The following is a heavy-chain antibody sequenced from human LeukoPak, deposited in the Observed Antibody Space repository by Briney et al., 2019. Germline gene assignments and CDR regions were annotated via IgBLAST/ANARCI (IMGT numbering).Heavy chain of an antibody. CDR1: GGFISSSSYY. Sequence: SETLSLTCSVSGGFISSSSYYWSWIRQPAGKRLEWIGRIYSSGSTNYNPSLKSRVTISVDTSKNQFSLKLSSVTAADTAVYYCASTRNYDLWSGSGYFDLWGRGTLVTVSS. D-gene: IGHD3-3*01. CDR3: ASTRNYDLWSGSGYFDL. CDR2: IYSSGST. J-gene: IGHJ2*01. V-gene: IGHV4-61*02.